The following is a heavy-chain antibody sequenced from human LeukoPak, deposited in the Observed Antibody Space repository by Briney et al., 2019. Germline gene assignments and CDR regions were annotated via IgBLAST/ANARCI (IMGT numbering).Heavy chain of an antibody. Sequence: PGRSLRLSCAASGFTFSSYAMHWVRQAPGKGLEWVAVISYDGSNKYYADSVKGRFTISRDNSKNTLYLQMNSLRAEDTAVYYCAGPQLLGEFRFDYWGQGTLVTVSS. J-gene: IGHJ4*02. V-gene: IGHV3-30*04. CDR1: GFTFSSYA. CDR2: ISYDGSNK. CDR3: AGPQLLGEFRFDY. D-gene: IGHD2-2*01.